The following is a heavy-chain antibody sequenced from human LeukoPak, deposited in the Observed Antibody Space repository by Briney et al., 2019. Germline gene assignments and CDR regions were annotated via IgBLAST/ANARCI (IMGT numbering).Heavy chain of an antibody. CDR1: GFTFDDYA. D-gene: IGHD3-22*01. CDR2: ISWNSGSI. CDR3: AKAPTYYYDSSGYPFDY. V-gene: IGHV3-9*01. Sequence: PGRSLRLSCAASGFTFDDYAMHWVRQAPGKGLEWVSGISWNSGSIGYADSVKGRFTISRDNAKSSLYLQMNSLRAEDTALYYCAKAPTYYYDSSGYPFDYWGQGTLVTVSS. J-gene: IGHJ4*02.